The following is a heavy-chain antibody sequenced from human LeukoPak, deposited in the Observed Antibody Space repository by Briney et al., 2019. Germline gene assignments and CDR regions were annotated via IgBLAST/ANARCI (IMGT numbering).Heavy chain of an antibody. CDR2: INPSGGST. D-gene: IGHD6-19*01. V-gene: IGHV1-46*01. J-gene: IGHJ6*02. CDR1: GYTFTSYY. CDR3: ARDKGATPGIAVAGGWYYYGMDV. Sequence: ASVKVSCKASGYTFTSYYMHWVRQAPGQGLEWMGIINPSGGSTSYAQKFQGRVTMTRDTSTSTVYMELSSLRSEDTAVYYCARDKGATPGIAVAGGWYYYGMDVWGQGTTVTVSS.